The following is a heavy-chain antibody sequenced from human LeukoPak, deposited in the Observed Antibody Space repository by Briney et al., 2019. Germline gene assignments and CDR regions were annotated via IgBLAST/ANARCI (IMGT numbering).Heavy chain of an antibody. Sequence: GESLKISCKGSGYSFTSYWIGWVRQMPGKGLEWMGIIYPGDSDTRYSPSFQGQVTISADKSISTAYLQWSSLKASDTAMYYCARLEGQWLVRMEFDYWGQGTLVTVSS. D-gene: IGHD6-19*01. CDR2: IYPGDSDT. V-gene: IGHV5-51*01. CDR3: ARLEGQWLVRMEFDY. J-gene: IGHJ4*02. CDR1: GYSFTSYW.